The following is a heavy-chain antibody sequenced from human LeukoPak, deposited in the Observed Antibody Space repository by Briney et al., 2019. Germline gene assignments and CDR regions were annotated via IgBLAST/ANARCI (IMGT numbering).Heavy chain of an antibody. CDR3: AKDMDSRGYYEPFDY. Sequence: GGSLRLSCAASGFTFDDYAMHWVRQAPGKGLEWVSLISWDGGSTYYADSVKGRFTISRDNSKNSLYLQMNSLRAEDTALYYCAKDMDSRGYYEPFDYWGQGTLVTVSS. V-gene: IGHV3-43D*03. D-gene: IGHD3-22*01. CDR1: GFTFDDYA. CDR2: ISWDGGST. J-gene: IGHJ4*02.